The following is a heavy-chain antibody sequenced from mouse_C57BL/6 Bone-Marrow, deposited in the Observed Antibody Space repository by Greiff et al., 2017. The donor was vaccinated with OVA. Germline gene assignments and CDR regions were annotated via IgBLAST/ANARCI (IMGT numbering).Heavy chain of an antibody. CDR1: GFNIKDYY. Sequence: VQLQQSGAELVKPGASVKLSCTASGFNIKDYYMHWVKQRTEQGLEWIGRIDPEDGETKYAPQFQGKATITADTSSNTAYLQLSSLTSEDTAVYYCALYGSSYWYFDVWGTGTTVTVSS. J-gene: IGHJ1*03. CDR3: ALYGSSYWYFDV. V-gene: IGHV14-2*01. CDR2: IDPEDGET. D-gene: IGHD1-1*01.